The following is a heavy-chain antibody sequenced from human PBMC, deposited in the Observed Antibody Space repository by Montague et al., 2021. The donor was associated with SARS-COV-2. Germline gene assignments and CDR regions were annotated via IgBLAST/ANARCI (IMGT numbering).Heavy chain of an antibody. Sequence: SETLSLTCGVYGGSFGDDHWSWIRQPPGKGLEWVGYINYSGSTHXNPSLQSRVTLSRDTSKNQFSLRLTSVTAADTAMYFCARAPIYRSSWYAYFDYWGQGTLVTVSS. J-gene: IGHJ4*02. V-gene: IGHV4-34*01. CDR2: INYSGST. CDR1: GGSFGDDH. CDR3: ARAPIYRSSWYAYFDY. D-gene: IGHD6-13*01.